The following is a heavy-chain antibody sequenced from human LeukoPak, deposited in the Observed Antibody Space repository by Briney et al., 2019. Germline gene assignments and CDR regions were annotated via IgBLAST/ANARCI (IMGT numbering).Heavy chain of an antibody. V-gene: IGHV4-30-4*08. Sequence: TSETLSLTCTVSGGSISSGDYYWSWIRQPPGKGLEWIGYIYYSGSTYYNPSLKSRVTISVDTSKNQFSLKLSSVTAADTAVYYCARTMGGDYYYYYMDVWGKGTTVTVSS. D-gene: IGHD1-26*01. J-gene: IGHJ6*03. CDR2: IYYSGST. CDR3: ARTMGGDYYYYYMDV. CDR1: GGSISSGDYY.